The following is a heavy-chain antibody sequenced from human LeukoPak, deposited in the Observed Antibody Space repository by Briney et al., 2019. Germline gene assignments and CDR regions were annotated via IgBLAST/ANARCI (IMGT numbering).Heavy chain of an antibody. CDR1: GFTSSSYD. J-gene: IGHJ4*02. CDR3: AKDSDWLQCFDS. D-gene: IGHD5-24*01. Sequence: GGSLRLSCAASGFTSSSYDMHWVRQAPGKGLEWVSGISTGGVTTYYADSVKGRFTISRDNSKNTVYLQMNSLRAGDAALYFCAKDSDWLQCFDSWGQGTLVTVSS. CDR2: ISTGGVTT. V-gene: IGHV3-23*01.